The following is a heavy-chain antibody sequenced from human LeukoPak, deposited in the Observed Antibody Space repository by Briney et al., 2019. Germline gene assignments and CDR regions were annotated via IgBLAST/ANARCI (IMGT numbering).Heavy chain of an antibody. V-gene: IGHV4-39*02. CDR1: GGSISSGYH. CDR2: IYYSGAT. J-gene: IGHJ4*02. D-gene: IGHD3-22*01. CDR3: ARDLVYGSSGRYYFDF. Sequence: SETLSLTCTVSGGSISSGYHWGWIRQPPGKGLEWIGSIYYSGATYYNPSLKSRVTISVDTSKNQFSLKLSSVTAADTAVYYCARDLVYGSSGRYYFDFWGQGTLVTAAS.